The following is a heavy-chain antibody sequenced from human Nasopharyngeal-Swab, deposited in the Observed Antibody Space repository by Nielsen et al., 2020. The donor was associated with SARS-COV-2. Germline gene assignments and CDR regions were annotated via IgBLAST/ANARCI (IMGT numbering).Heavy chain of an antibody. V-gene: IGHV4-30-2*01. CDR1: GGSISRPGYS. J-gene: IGHJ4*02. CDR3: ARKRDYSGYDF. Sequence: SETLSLTCAVSGGSISRPGYSWNWIRQPPGQALEWLGYIYHSGSAYYNPSLKSRLSISVDTSKNQFSLELSSVTAADTAEYFCARKRDYSGYDFLGQGALVTVTS. CDR2: IYHSGSA. D-gene: IGHD4-11*01.